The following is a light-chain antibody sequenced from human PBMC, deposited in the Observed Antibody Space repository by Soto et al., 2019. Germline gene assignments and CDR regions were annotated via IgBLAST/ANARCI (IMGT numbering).Light chain of an antibody. CDR3: QQYGSSLPWT. CDR2: GVS. V-gene: IGKV3-20*01. Sequence: EIVLTQPPGTLSLSPGERATLSCRASQSVSSYLAWYQQKPGQAPRLLIYGVSSRATGIPDRFSGSGSGTDFTLTISRLEPEDFAVFYCQQYGSSLPWTFGQGTKVDIK. J-gene: IGKJ1*01. CDR1: QSVSSY.